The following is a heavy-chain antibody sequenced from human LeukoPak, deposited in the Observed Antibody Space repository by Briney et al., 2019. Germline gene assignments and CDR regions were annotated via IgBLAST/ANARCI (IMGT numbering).Heavy chain of an antibody. V-gene: IGHV3-30*03. J-gene: IGHJ3*02. D-gene: IGHD6-13*01. CDR1: GFTFSSYG. Sequence: GGSLRLSCAASGFTFSSYGMHWVRQAPGKGLEWVAVISYDGSNKYYADSVKGRFTISRDNSKNTLYLQMNSLRAEDTAVYYCARLPGYSSSWYKGDAFDIWGQGTMVTVSS. CDR2: ISYDGSNK. CDR3: ARLPGYSSSWYKGDAFDI.